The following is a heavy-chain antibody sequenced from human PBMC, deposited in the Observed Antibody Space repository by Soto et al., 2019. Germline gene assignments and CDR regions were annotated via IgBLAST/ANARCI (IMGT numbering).Heavy chain of an antibody. CDR3: PRSIQH. CDR1: GASITSGGYY. J-gene: IGHJ1*01. Sequence: QVQLQESGPGLVKPSQTLSLTCTVSGASITSGGYYWSWIRQHPGKGLEWIGYIYYSESTYYNPYLQSQVTISVDTSKNQFSLKLSSVTASHTAVYYCPRSIQHWGQGTLVTVSS. CDR2: IYYSEST. V-gene: IGHV4-31*01.